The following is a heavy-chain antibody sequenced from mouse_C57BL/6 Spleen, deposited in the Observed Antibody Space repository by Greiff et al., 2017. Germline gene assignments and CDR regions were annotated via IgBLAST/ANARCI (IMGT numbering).Heavy chain of an antibody. CDR3: ATVVDWYFDV. CDR1: GYTFTSYW. CDR2: IYPGSGST. J-gene: IGHJ1*03. Sequence: QVQLKQPGAELVKPGASVKMSCKASGYTFTSYWITWVKQRPGQGLEWIGDIYPGSGSTNYNEKFKSKATLTVDTSSSTAYMQLSSLTSEDSAVYYCATVVDWYFDVWGTGTTVTVSS. D-gene: IGHD1-1*01. V-gene: IGHV1-55*01.